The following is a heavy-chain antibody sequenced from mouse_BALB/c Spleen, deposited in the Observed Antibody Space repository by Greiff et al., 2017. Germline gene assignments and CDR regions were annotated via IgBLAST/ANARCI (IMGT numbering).Heavy chain of an antibody. D-gene: IGHD1-1*01. Sequence: VQLQQSGPELEKPGASVKISCKASGYSFTGYNMNWVKQSHGKSLEWIGDINPNYDSTSYNQKFKGKATLTVDKSSSTAYMELRSLTSEDTAVYYCARRTGYYGSSYWYFDVWGAGTTVTVSS. CDR2: INPNYDST. J-gene: IGHJ1*01. V-gene: IGHV1-18*01. CDR3: ARRTGYYGSSYWYFDV. CDR1: GYSFTGYN.